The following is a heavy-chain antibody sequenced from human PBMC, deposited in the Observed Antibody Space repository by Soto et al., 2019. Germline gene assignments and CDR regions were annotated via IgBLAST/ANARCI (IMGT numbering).Heavy chain of an antibody. V-gene: IGHV3-23*01. CDR2: TSSSGGST. CDR1: GFTFSSYA. CDR3: GRDPNGDYVGAFDI. J-gene: IGHJ3*02. Sequence: PGGSLRLSCAASGFTFSSYAMSWVRQAPGKGPEWVSGTSSSGGSTYYADSVKGRFTISRDNFKNTLYLQMNSLRAEGTALYYCGRDPNGDYVGAFDIWGQGTLVTVSS. D-gene: IGHD4-17*01.